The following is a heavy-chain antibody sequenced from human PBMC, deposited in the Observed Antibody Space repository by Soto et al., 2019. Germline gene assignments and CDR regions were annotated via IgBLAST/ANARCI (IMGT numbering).Heavy chain of an antibody. CDR1: GYTFNKYP. J-gene: IGHJ4*02. CDR3: EGKDYYGSGIYYFDY. CDR2: INPVNGDT. V-gene: IGHV1-3*01. D-gene: IGHD3-10*01. Sequence: ASVKVSCKASGYTFNKYPIHWVRQAPGQGLEWMGWINPVNGDTRYSQRFQGRVTLTRDTSASTAYMELSSLRSEDTAVYYCEGKDYYGSGIYYFDYWGQGTLVTVSS.